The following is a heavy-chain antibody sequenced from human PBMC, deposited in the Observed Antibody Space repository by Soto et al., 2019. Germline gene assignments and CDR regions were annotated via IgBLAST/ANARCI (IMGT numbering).Heavy chain of an antibody. J-gene: IGHJ6*02. CDR2: INPSGGST. D-gene: IGHD2-2*01. CDR1: GYTFTSYY. CDR3: ARDVVVVPAAHYGMDV. Sequence: ASVKVSCKASGYTFTSYYMHWVRQAPGQGLEWMGIINPSGGSTIYAQKFQGRVTMTRDTSTSTVYMELSSLRSEDTAVYYCARDVVVVPAAHYGMDVWGQGTTVTVS. V-gene: IGHV1-46*01.